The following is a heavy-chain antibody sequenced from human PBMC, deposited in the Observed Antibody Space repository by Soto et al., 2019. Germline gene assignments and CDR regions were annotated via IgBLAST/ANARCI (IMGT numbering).Heavy chain of an antibody. CDR1: GFTFSSYA. Sequence: LRLSCAASGFTFSSYAMSWVHQAPGKGLEWVSVISGGAGTTYYADSVKGRFTISRDNSKNTLYLQMNSLRAEDTAVYYCAKADRGGYNTDDFDYWGQGTLVTVSS. J-gene: IGHJ4*02. CDR2: ISGGAGTT. V-gene: IGHV3-23*01. D-gene: IGHD5-12*01. CDR3: AKADRGGYNTDDFDY.